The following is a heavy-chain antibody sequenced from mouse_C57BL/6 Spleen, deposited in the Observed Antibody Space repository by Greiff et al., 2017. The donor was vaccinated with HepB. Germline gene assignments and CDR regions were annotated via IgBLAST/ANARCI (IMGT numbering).Heavy chain of an antibody. D-gene: IGHD2-4*01. CDR3: AKEGGDYDGAMDY. J-gene: IGHJ4*01. CDR1: GYSFTGYF. V-gene: IGHV1-20*01. Sequence: DVQLQESGPELVKPGDSVKISCKASGYSFTGYFMNWVMQSHGKSLEWIGRINPYNGDTFYNQKFKGKATLTVDKSSSTAHMELRSLTSEDSAVYYCAKEGGDYDGAMDYWGQGTSVTVSS. CDR2: INPYNGDT.